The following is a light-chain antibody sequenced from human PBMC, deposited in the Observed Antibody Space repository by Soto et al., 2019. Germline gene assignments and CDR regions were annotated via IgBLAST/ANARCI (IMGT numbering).Light chain of an antibody. Sequence: QSALTQPASVSGSPGQSITISCTGTSSDVGGYNYVSWYQQHPGKAPKLMIYDVSNRPSGVSNRFSGSKSGNTASLTISGLQAEDEADYYCTSYTSSSTPYVLGTG. CDR1: SSDVGGYNY. J-gene: IGLJ1*01. CDR2: DVS. V-gene: IGLV2-14*01. CDR3: TSYTSSSTPYV.